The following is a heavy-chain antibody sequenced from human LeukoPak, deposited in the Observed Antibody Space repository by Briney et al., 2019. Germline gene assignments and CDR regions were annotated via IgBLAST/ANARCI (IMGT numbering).Heavy chain of an antibody. CDR1: GFTFTTYS. Sequence: GGSLRLSCAASGFTFTTYSMNWVRQAPGKGLEWVSSISSSSSYIYYADSVKGRFTISRDNAKNSLYLQMNSLRAEDTAVYYCAREKVLRRPTREDAFDIWGQGTMVTVSS. V-gene: IGHV3-21*01. CDR3: AREKVLRRPTREDAFDI. CDR2: ISSSSSYI. J-gene: IGHJ3*02. D-gene: IGHD4-17*01.